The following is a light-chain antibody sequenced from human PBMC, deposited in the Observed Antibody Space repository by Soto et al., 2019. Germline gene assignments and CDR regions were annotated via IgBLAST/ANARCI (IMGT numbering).Light chain of an antibody. Sequence: QSVLAQPPSASGSPGQSVTISCTGTSSGVGGYNYVSWYQQHPGKVPKLMIYEVSKRPSGVPDRFSGSKSGNTASLTVSGLQAEDEADYYCSSYAGSNTDYVFGTGTKVTVL. CDR1: SSGVGGYNY. CDR2: EVS. J-gene: IGLJ1*01. V-gene: IGLV2-8*01. CDR3: SSYAGSNTDYV.